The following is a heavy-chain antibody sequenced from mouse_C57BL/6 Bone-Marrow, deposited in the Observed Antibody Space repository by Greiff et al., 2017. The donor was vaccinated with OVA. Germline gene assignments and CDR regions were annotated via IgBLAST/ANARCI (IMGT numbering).Heavy chain of an antibody. J-gene: IGHJ2*01. V-gene: IGHV1-64*01. D-gene: IGHD2-12*01. CDR2: IHPNSGST. CDR1: GYTFTSYW. Sequence: QVQLQQPGAELVKPGASVKLSCKASGYTFTSYWMHWVKQRPGQGLEWIGMIHPNSGSTNYNEKFKSKATLTVDKSSSTAYMQLSSLTSEDSAVYYCARKMGYSPYVDYWGQGTTLTVSS. CDR3: ARKMGYSPYVDY.